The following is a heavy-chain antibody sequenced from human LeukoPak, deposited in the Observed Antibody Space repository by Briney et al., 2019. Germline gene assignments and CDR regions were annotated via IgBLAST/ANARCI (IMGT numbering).Heavy chain of an antibody. D-gene: IGHD2-2*01. J-gene: IGHJ5*02. CDR1: GGSISSAGYY. Sequence: PSETLSLTCTVSGGSISSAGYYWSWIRQHPGKGLEWIGYMYYSGSTYYNPSLKSRVTISLDTSKNQLSLNLSSVTAADTAMYYCARGGSSSCYGSCWFDPWGQGTLVTVSS. V-gene: IGHV4-31*03. CDR2: MYYSGST. CDR3: ARGGSSSCYGSCWFDP.